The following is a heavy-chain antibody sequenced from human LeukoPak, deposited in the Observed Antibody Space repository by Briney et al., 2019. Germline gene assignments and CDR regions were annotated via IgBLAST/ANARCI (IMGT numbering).Heavy chain of an antibody. CDR2: IYHSGST. V-gene: IGHV4-4*02. CDR3: ARGGGSFSSSWYPVDAFDI. Sequence: SGTLSLTCAVSGGSISSSNWWSWVRQPPGKGLEWIGEIYHSGSTNYNPSLKSRVTISVDKSKNQFSLKLSSVTAADTAVYYCARGGGSFSSSWYPVDAFDIWGQGTMVTVSS. CDR1: GGSISSSNW. D-gene: IGHD6-13*01. J-gene: IGHJ3*02.